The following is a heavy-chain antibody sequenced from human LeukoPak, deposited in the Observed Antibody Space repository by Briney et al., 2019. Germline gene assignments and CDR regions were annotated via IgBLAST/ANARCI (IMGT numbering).Heavy chain of an antibody. J-gene: IGHJ4*02. CDR3: AREYGYYGSGSYYPPDY. V-gene: IGHV3-21*01. Sequence: GGSLRLSCAASGFTVSSNYMNWVRQAPGKGLEWVSSISSSSSYIYYADSVKGRFTISRDNAKNSLYLQMNSLRAEDTAVYYCAREYGYYGSGSYYPPDYWGQGTLVTVSS. D-gene: IGHD3-10*01. CDR1: GFTVSSNY. CDR2: ISSSSSYI.